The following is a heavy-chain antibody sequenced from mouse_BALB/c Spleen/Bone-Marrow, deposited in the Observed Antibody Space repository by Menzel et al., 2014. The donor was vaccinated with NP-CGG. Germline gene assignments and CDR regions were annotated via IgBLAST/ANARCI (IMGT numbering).Heavy chain of an antibody. Sequence: QVQLQQPGAELVRPGSSVKISCKASGYVFSTYWMNWVKQRPGQGLEWIGQIYPGDGDTNYNGKFKGTATLTADKSPSTAYMQLSSLTSEDSAVYFCARSGYGSSYDYWGQGTTLTVSS. CDR1: GYVFSTYW. CDR3: ARSGYGSSYDY. D-gene: IGHD1-1*01. J-gene: IGHJ2*01. V-gene: IGHV1-80*01. CDR2: IYPGDGDT.